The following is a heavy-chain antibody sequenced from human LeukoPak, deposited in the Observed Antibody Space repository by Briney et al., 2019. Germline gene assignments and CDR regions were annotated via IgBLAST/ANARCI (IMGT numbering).Heavy chain of an antibody. CDR2: INAGNGNT. CDR3: ARVQSPYYYDSSGYYDY. V-gene: IGHV1-3*01. J-gene: IGHJ4*02. CDR1: GYTFTSYA. Sequence: ASVKVSCKASGYTFTSYAMHWVRQAPGQRREWMGWINAGNGNTKYSQKFQGRVTITRDASASTAYMELSSLRSEDTAVYYCARVQSPYYYDSSGYYDYWGQGTLVTVSS. D-gene: IGHD3-22*01.